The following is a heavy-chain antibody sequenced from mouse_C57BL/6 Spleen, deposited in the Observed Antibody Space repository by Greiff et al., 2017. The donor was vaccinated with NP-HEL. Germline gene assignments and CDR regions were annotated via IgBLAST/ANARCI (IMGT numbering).Heavy chain of an antibody. CDR2: ISSGSSTI. CDR1: GFTFSDYG. CDR3: ARYSRDWYFDV. J-gene: IGHJ1*03. Sequence: EVKLMESGGGLVKPGGSLKLSCAASGFTFSDYGMHWVRQAPEKGLEWVAYISSGSSTIYYADTVKGRFTISRDNAKNTLFLQMTSLRSEDTAMYYCARYSRDWYFDVWGTGTTVTVSS. V-gene: IGHV5-17*01. D-gene: IGHD2-5*01.